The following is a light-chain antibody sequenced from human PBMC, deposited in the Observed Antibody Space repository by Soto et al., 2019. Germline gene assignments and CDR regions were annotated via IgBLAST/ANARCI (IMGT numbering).Light chain of an antibody. CDR3: QQYNNWPLT. V-gene: IGKV3-15*01. CDR2: GAF. Sequence: ETVMTQSPATLSLSPGERALLSCRASQSVSIDLAWYQQQPGQAPRVLIYGAFTRAPGIPARFSGSASGTEFTLTISSLQSEDFAVYYCQQYNNWPLTFGGGTKVDIK. CDR1: QSVSID. J-gene: IGKJ4*01.